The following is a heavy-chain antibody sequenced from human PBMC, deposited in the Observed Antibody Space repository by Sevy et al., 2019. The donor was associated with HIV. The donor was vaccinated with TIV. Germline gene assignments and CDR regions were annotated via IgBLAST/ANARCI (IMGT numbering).Heavy chain of an antibody. CDR1: GFMFSSYG. CDR3: AKVLESGIAAVGKKYFDY. J-gene: IGHJ4*02. V-gene: IGHV3-30*02. D-gene: IGHD6-13*01. Sequence: GGSLRLSCAASGFMFSSYGMHWVRQAPGKGLEWVAVIRYDGSNKNYADSVKGRFTISRDNSKNTLYLQMNSLRAEDTALYYCAKVLESGIAAVGKKYFDYWGQGTLVTVSS. CDR2: IRYDGSNK.